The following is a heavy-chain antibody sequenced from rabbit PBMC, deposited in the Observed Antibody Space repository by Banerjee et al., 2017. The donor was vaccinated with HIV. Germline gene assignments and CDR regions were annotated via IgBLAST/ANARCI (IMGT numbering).Heavy chain of an antibody. CDR1: GFSFSSSYY. CDR3: ASKAGYAGYGYGFNL. D-gene: IGHD6-1*01. CDR2: IGSSTGNT. J-gene: IGHJ4*01. Sequence: QSLGESGGDLVKPGASLTLTCTASGFSFSSSYYMCWVRQAPGKGLEWIACIGSSTGNTYYASWAKGRFTISKTSSTTVTLQMTSLTAADTATYFCASKAGYAGYGYGFNLWGQGTLVTVS. V-gene: IGHV1S40*01.